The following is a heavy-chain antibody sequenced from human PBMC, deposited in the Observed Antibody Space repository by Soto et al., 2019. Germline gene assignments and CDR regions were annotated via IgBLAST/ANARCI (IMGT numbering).Heavy chain of an antibody. V-gene: IGHV3-33*01. CDR2: IWYDGRNE. CDR3: ARGTGYYFYAMDV. CDR1: GITFSTYG. Sequence: QVHLVESGGGVVQPGRSLRLSCVASGITFSTYGLHWVRQAPGKGLEWVALIWYDGRNEYYGDSVKGRFTISRDNSKNKLYLQMNSLRADDTAVYYCARGTGYYFYAMDVWGQGTTVAVSS. J-gene: IGHJ6*02.